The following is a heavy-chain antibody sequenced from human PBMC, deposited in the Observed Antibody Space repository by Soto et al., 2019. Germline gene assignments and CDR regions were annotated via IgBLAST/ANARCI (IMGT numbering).Heavy chain of an antibody. CDR3: TTGLRIVGATIDYYYYYGMDV. CDR1: GFTFRNAR. J-gene: IGHJ6*02. V-gene: IGHV3-15*01. CDR2: IKRNCDGGTT. D-gene: IGHD1-26*01. Sequence: GGALRLSCAASGFTFRNARMSWAREVPGEGPEWVGRIKRNCDGGTTDYAPPEKWRLTISRDDSKNTLSLQMNSLKTEDTAVYYCTTGLRIVGATIDYYYYYGMDVWGQGTTVTVSS.